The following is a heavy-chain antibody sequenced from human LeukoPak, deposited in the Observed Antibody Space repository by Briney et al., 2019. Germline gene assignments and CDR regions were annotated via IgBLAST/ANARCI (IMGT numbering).Heavy chain of an antibody. CDR1: GFTFSSYS. D-gene: IGHD3-22*01. CDR3: ARSRGDYYYDSSGLSYFDY. V-gene: IGHV3-48*04. Sequence: GGSLRLSCAASGFTFSSYSMNWVRQAPGKGLEWVSYISSSGSTIYYADSVKGRFTISRDNAKNSLYLQMNSLRAEDTAVYYCARSRGDYYYDSSGLSYFDYWGQGTLVTVSS. J-gene: IGHJ4*02. CDR2: ISSSGSTI.